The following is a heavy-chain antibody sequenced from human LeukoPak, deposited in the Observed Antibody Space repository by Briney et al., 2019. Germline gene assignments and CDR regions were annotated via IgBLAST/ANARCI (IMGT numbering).Heavy chain of an antibody. V-gene: IGHV3-9*01. CDR3: AKGYYYDSSGSADAFDI. CDR1: GFTFDDYA. J-gene: IGHJ3*02. CDR2: ISWNSGSI. Sequence: GGSLRLSCAASGFTFDDYAMHWVRQAPGKGLEWVSGISWNSGSIGYADSVKGRFTISRENAKNSLYLQMNSLRAEDTALYYCAKGYYYDSSGSADAFDIWGQGTMVTVSS. D-gene: IGHD3-22*01.